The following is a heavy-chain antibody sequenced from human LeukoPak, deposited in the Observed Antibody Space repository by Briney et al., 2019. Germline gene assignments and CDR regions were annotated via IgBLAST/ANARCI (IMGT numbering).Heavy chain of an antibody. J-gene: IGHJ4*02. V-gene: IGHV3-33*01. CDR2: IWYDGSNK. Sequence: GGSLRLSCAASGFTFSSYGMHWVRQAPGKGLEWVAVIWYDGSNKYYADSVKGRFTISRDNSKNTLYLQMNSLRAEDMAVYYCARGAYYYDSSADWYFDYWGQGTLVTVSS. CDR3: ARGAYYYDSSADWYFDY. D-gene: IGHD3-22*01. CDR1: GFTFSSYG.